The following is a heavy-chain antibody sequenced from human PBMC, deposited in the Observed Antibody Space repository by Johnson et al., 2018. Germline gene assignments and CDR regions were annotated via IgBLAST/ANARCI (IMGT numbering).Heavy chain of an antibody. J-gene: IGHJ4*02. Sequence: QVQLQESGPGLVKPSETXSLTCTVSGGSISNYWWTWIRQPPGKGLQWIGYIHYSGSPTYDPSPKSRVPIAVDTSKNHFSLNLSSVTAADTAVYYCARVVPHGYSDYLGQGTLVTVSS. CDR2: IHYSGSP. CDR3: ARVVPHGYSDY. CDR1: GGSISNYW. V-gene: IGHV4-59*13.